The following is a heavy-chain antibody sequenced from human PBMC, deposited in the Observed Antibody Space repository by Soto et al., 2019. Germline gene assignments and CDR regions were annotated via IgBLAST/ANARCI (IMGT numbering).Heavy chain of an antibody. V-gene: IGHV3-13*05. J-gene: IGHJ3*02. CDR1: GFTFSSYD. CDR3: ARGTRHYYYDSSGYAPGAFDI. D-gene: IGHD3-22*01. CDR2: IGTAGDP. Sequence: GGSLRLSCAASGFTFSSYDMHWVRQATGKVLEWVSAIGTAGDPYYPGSVKGRFTISRENAKNSLYLQMNSLRAGDTAVYYCARGTRHYYYDSSGYAPGAFDIWGQGTMVT.